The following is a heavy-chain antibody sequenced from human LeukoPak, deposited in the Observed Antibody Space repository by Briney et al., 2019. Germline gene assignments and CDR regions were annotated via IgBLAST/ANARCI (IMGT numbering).Heavy chain of an antibody. Sequence: GGSLRLSCAASGFTFDDYGMSWVRQAPGKGLEWVSGINWNGGSTGYADSVKGRFTISRDNAKNSLYLQMNSLRAEDTALYYCARYYDSSGYYYYYYMDVWGKGTTVTVSS. D-gene: IGHD3-22*01. CDR1: GFTFDDYG. CDR2: INWNGGST. CDR3: ARYYDSSGYYYYYYMDV. V-gene: IGHV3-20*04. J-gene: IGHJ6*03.